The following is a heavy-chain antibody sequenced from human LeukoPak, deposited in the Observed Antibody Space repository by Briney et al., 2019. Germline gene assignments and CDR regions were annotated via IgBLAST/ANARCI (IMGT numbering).Heavy chain of an antibody. J-gene: IGHJ5*02. CDR2: ISPNIGHT. D-gene: IGHD5-12*01. CDR1: VYTFSHYC. V-gene: IGHV1-2*02. Sequence: GASVRVSSKASVYTFSHYCIHWVRQAPGQGVEWMGWISPNIGHTNYPQNFQGSVTMTRHTSISTAYMELSSLRSDDTAVYYCAGVASSGYDGGYNWFDPWGQGTLVTVSS. CDR3: AGVASSGYDGGYNWFDP.